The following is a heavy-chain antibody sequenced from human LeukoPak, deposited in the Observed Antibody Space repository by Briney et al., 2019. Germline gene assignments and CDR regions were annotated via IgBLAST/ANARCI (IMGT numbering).Heavy chain of an antibody. CDR3: ARGKRVVVITPFLDY. CDR2: ISGSGTST. CDR1: GFTFSNYA. J-gene: IGHJ4*02. D-gene: IGHD3-22*01. V-gene: IGHV3-23*01. Sequence: GGSLRLSCAASGFTFSNYAMSWVRQAPGKGLEWVSAISGSGTSTYYADSVKGRFTISRDNSKNTLYLQMNGLRAEDTAVYYCARGKRVVVITPFLDYWGQGTLVTVSS.